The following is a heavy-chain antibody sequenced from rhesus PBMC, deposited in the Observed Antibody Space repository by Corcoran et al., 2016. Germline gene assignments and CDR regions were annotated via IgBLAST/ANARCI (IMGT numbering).Heavy chain of an antibody. Sequence: QVQLQESGPGLVKPPETLSLTCAVSGYSISGYYWSWIRQAPGKGLEWIGYITYSGSTSYNPSLKSRVTISRDTSKNQFSLKLSSVTAADTAVYYCARDLIQADYWGQGVLVTVSS. CDR2: ITYSGST. D-gene: IGHD5-12*01. V-gene: IGHV4-122*02. J-gene: IGHJ4*01. CDR3: ARDLIQADY. CDR1: GYSISGYY.